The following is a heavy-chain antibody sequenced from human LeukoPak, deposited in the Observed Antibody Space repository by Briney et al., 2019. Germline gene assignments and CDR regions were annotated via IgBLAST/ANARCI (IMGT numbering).Heavy chain of an antibody. Sequence: ASVKVSCKASGYTFTSYDINWVRQATGQGLEWMGWMNPNSGNTGYAQKFQGRVTMTRNTSISTAYMELSSLRSEDTAVYYCARELVVVVAATRPYYYGMDVWGQGTTVTVSS. D-gene: IGHD2-15*01. CDR2: MNPNSGNT. CDR1: GYTFTSYD. V-gene: IGHV1-8*01. CDR3: ARELVVVVAATRPYYYGMDV. J-gene: IGHJ6*02.